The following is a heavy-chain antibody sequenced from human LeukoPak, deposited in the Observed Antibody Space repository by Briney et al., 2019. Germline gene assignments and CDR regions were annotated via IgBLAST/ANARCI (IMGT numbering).Heavy chain of an antibody. CDR3: AREDHSNYEY. D-gene: IGHD4-11*01. V-gene: IGHV3-7*03. CDR2: IKQDGAEK. J-gene: IGHJ4*02. CDR1: GFTFSSYW. Sequence: GGSLRLSCAASGFTFSSYWMSWVRQAPGKGLEWVASIKQDGAEKHYVDSVKGRFTISKDNAKNSLYLQMNSLRAEDTAVYYCAREDHSNYEYWGQGTLVTVSS.